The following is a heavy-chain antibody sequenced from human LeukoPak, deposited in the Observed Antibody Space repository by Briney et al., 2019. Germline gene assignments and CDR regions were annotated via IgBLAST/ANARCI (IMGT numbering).Heavy chain of an antibody. J-gene: IGHJ6*02. Sequence: GGSLRLSCAAPGFTFSNAWMNWVRQAPGKGLEWVGRIKSKTDGGTTDYAAPVKGRFTISRDDSKNTLYLQMNSLKTEDTAVYYCTTEEGYCSSTSCPSGYYYYGMDVWGQGTTVTVSS. CDR3: TTEEGYCSSTSCPSGYYYYGMDV. CDR2: IKSKTDGGTT. V-gene: IGHV3-15*07. CDR1: GFTFSNAW. D-gene: IGHD2-2*01.